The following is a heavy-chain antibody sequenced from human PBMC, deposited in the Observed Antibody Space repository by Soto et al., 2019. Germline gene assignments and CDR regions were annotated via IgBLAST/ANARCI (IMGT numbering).Heavy chain of an antibody. Sequence: SETLSLTCAVSGGSISSGGYSWSWIRQPPGKGLEWIGYIYHSGSTYYNPSLKSRVTISVDRSKNQFSLKLSSVTAADTAVYYCARSGKGYCSSTSCYARRNYYYGMDVWGQGTTVTVSS. V-gene: IGHV4-30-2*01. J-gene: IGHJ6*02. CDR1: GGSISSGGYS. CDR3: ARSGKGYCSSTSCYARRNYYYGMDV. D-gene: IGHD2-2*01. CDR2: IYHSGST.